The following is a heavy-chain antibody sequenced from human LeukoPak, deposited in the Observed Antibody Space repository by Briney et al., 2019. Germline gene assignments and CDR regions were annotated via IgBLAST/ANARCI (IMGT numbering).Heavy chain of an antibody. V-gene: IGHV1-2*02. CDR2: INPNSGGT. CDR1: GYTFTGYY. D-gene: IGHD5-18*01. J-gene: IGHJ4*02. CDR3: ARAEGRGGYSYGPGY. Sequence: VASVKVSCKASGYTFTGYYMHWVRQAPGQGLEWMGWINPNSGGTNYAQKFQGRVTMTRDTSISTAYMELSRLRSDDTAVYYCARAEGRGGYSYGPGYWGRGTLVTVSS.